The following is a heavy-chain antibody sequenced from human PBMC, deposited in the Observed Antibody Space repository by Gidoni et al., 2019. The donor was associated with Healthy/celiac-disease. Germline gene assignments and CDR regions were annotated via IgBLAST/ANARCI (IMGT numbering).Heavy chain of an antibody. V-gene: IGHV3-21*01. CDR3: ARDPGIAAAGTGPPVY. J-gene: IGHJ4*02. CDR2: ISSSSSYI. D-gene: IGHD6-13*01. Sequence: EVQLVASGGGLVKPGGSLRLSCAASGFTFSRYSMNWVRQAPGKGLEWVSSISSSSSYIYYADSVKGRFTISRDNAKNSLYLQMNSLRAEDTAVYYCARDPGIAAAGTGPPVYWGQGTLVTVSS. CDR1: GFTFSRYS.